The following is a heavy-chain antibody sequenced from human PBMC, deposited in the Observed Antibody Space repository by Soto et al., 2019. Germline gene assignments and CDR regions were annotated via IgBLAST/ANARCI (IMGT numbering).Heavy chain of an antibody. Sequence: GGSLRLSCAASGFTFSSYGMHWVRQAPGKGLEWVAVIWYDGSNKYYADSVKGRFTISRDNSKNTLYLQMNSLRAEDTAVYYCAREEWGWVGPDYWGQGTLVTVSS. V-gene: IGHV3-33*01. CDR3: AREEWGWVGPDY. CDR1: GFTFSSYG. J-gene: IGHJ4*02. CDR2: IWYDGSNK. D-gene: IGHD2-8*01.